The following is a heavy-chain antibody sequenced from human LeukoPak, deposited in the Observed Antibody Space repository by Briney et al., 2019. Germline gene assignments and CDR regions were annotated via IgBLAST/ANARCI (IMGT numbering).Heavy chain of an antibody. J-gene: IGHJ4*02. Sequence: GGSLRLSCAVSGLTFRSYWMSWVRQAPGKGLEWVANINQAGSEKYFVDSVRGRFTISRDNAENSLHLQMDTLRTEDTAVYYCARERDGRFFDHWGQGTLVTVSS. CDR1: GLTFRSYW. CDR3: ARERDGRFFDH. D-gene: IGHD5-24*01. CDR2: INQAGSEK. V-gene: IGHV3-7*01.